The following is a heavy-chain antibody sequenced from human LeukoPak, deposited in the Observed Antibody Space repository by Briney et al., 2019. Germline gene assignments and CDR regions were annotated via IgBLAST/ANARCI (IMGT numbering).Heavy chain of an antibody. CDR2: ISAYNGNT. Sequence: ASVKVSCKASGYTFTSYGISWVRQAPGQGLEWMGWISAYNGNTNYAQRLQGRVTMTTDTSTSTAYMELRSLRSDDTAVYYCARDYYGDYSGDYWGQGTLVTVSS. CDR1: GYTFTSYG. CDR3: ARDYYGDYSGDY. D-gene: IGHD4-17*01. J-gene: IGHJ4*02. V-gene: IGHV1-18*01.